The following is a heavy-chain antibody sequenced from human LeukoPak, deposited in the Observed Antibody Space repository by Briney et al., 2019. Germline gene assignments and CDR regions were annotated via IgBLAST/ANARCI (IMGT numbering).Heavy chain of an antibody. CDR1: GGSISSGSYY. V-gene: IGHV4-61*02. CDR3: ARGGSSWYSDWFDP. Sequence: PSQTLSLTCTVSGGSISSGSYYWSWIRQPAGKGLEWIGRIYTSGSTNYNPSLKSRVTISVDTSKNQLSLKLSSVTAADTAVYYCARGGSSWYSDWFDPWGQGTLVTVSS. CDR2: IYTSGST. D-gene: IGHD6-13*01. J-gene: IGHJ5*02.